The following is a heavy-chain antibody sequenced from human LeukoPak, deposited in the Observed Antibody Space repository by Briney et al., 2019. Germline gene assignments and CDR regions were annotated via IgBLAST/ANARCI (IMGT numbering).Heavy chain of an antibody. Sequence: ASVKVSCKASGYTFTGYYMHWVRQAPGQGLEWMGWISAYNGNTNYAQKLQGRVTMTTDTSTSTAYMELRSLRSDDTAVYYCARDRRGSSSSDYWGQGTLVTVSS. CDR2: ISAYNGNT. CDR1: GYTFTGYY. CDR3: ARDRRGSSSSDY. J-gene: IGHJ4*02. V-gene: IGHV1-18*04. D-gene: IGHD6-13*01.